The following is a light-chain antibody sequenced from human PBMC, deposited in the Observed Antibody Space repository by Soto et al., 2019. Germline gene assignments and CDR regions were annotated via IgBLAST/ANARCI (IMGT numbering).Light chain of an antibody. Sequence: QSALTQPPSASGSPGQSVTISCTGTSSDVGGYNYVSWYQQHPGKAPKVMIYEVSKRPSGVPDRFSGSKSGNTPSLTVSGLQAEDEADYYCSSYAGSNLVFGGGTKVTVL. CDR2: EVS. J-gene: IGLJ2*01. CDR1: SSDVGGYNY. V-gene: IGLV2-8*01. CDR3: SSYAGSNLV.